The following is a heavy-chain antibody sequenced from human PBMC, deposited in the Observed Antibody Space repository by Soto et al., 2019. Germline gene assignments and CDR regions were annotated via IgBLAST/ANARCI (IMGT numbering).Heavy chain of an antibody. CDR3: AAHPNYYDSSGYYGY. CDR1: GFTFTSSA. D-gene: IGHD3-22*01. Sequence: ASVKVSCKASGFTFTSSAVQGVRQARGQRLEWIGWIVVGSGNTNYAQKFQERVTITRDMSTSTAYMELSSLRSEDTAVYYCAAHPNYYDSSGYYGYWGQGTLVTVSS. J-gene: IGHJ4*02. CDR2: IVVGSGNT. V-gene: IGHV1-58*01.